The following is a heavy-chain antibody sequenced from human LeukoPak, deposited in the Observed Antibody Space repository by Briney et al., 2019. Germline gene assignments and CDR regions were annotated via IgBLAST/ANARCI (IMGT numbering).Heavy chain of an antibody. CDR2: IYYTGNT. V-gene: IGHV4-39*07. CDR1: GVSISSSNSY. D-gene: IGHD6-19*01. J-gene: IGHJ4*02. Sequence: SETLSLTCTVSGVSISSSNSYWGWIRQPPGKGLEWIGSIYYTGNTYYNPSLKSRVTILVDTSKNQFSLKLSSVTAADTAVYYCARILYSSNIDYWGQGTLVTVSS. CDR3: ARILYSSNIDY.